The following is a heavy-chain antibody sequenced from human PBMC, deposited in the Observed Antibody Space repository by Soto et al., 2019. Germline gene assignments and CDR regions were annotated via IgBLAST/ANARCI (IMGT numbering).Heavy chain of an antibody. CDR3: AGVVAATGGYYGMDV. Sequence: SETLSLTCTVSGCSISSGGYYWSWIRQHPGKGLEWIGYIYYSGSTYYNPSLKSRVTISVDTSKNQFSLKLSSVTAADTAVYYCAGVVAATGGYYGMDVWGQGTTVTVSS. CDR1: GCSISSGGYY. J-gene: IGHJ6*02. V-gene: IGHV4-31*03. D-gene: IGHD2-15*01. CDR2: IYYSGST.